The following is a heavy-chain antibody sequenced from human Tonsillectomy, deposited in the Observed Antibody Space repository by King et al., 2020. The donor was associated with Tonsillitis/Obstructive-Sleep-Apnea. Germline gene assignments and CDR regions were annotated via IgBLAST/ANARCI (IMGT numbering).Heavy chain of an antibody. D-gene: IGHD6-6*01. CDR1: GFTFSDYY. Sequence: VQLVESGGGLVKPGGSLRLSCAASGFTFSDYYMSWIRQAPGKGLEWVSYISSSSTYTNYADSLKGRFTISRDNAKNSLYLQMNSLRAEDTAVYYCARGLYSSSPHQFDYWGQGTLVTVSS. CDR2: ISSSSTYT. CDR3: ARGLYSSSPHQFDY. V-gene: IGHV3-11*05. J-gene: IGHJ4*02.